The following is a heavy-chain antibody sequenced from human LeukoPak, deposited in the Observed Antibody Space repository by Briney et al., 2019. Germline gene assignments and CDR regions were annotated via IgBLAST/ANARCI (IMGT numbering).Heavy chain of an antibody. Sequence: PSQTLSLTCTVSGGSISSGNYYWSWIRQPAGKGLEWIGRIYTSGSTNYNPSLKSRVTISVDTSKNQFSLKLSSVTAADTAVYYCARDPGDYVWGSYRYTRFDYWGQGTLVTVSS. CDR1: GGSISSGNYY. D-gene: IGHD3-16*02. J-gene: IGHJ4*02. CDR2: IYTSGST. V-gene: IGHV4-61*02. CDR3: ARDPGDYVWGSYRYTRFDY.